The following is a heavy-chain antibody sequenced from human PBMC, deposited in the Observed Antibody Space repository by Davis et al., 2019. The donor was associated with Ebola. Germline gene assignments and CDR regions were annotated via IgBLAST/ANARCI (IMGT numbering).Heavy chain of an antibody. Sequence: PGGSLRLSCAASGFTFSSYGMHWVRQAPGKGLEWVAVIWYDGSNKYYADSVKGRFTISRDNSKNTLYLQMNSLRAEDTAVYYCARAGGGYDLRRRAGMDVWGQGTTVTVSS. J-gene: IGHJ6*02. CDR3: ARAGGGYDLRRRAGMDV. CDR2: IWYDGSNK. V-gene: IGHV3-33*01. D-gene: IGHD3-3*01. CDR1: GFTFSSYG.